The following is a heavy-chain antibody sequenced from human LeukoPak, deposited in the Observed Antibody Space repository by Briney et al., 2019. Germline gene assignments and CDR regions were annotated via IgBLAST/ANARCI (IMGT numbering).Heavy chain of an antibody. V-gene: IGHV4-30-4*01. CDR2: ISYSGDT. Sequence: ASETLSLTCAVSGGSINSGDSHWGWIRQPPGKGLEWIGYISYSGDTSYNPSLKSPVTIALDTSKNHFSLQLTSVTAADTAVYYCVRVITGTSAYDYWGQGTLVTVSS. D-gene: IGHD1-20*01. CDR1: GGSINSGDSH. J-gene: IGHJ4*02. CDR3: VRVITGTSAYDY.